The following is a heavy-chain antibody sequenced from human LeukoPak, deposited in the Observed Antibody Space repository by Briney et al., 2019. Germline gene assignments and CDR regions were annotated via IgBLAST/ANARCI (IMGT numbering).Heavy chain of an antibody. J-gene: IGHJ5*02. CDR1: GFTFSNYG. CDR2: IRYDENNK. D-gene: IGHD3-16*01. CDR3: ARELGYGWFDP. V-gene: IGHV3-30*02. Sequence: QAGGSLRLSCAASGFTFSNYGMHWVRQSPGKGLEWVAFIRYDENNKYYADSVKGRFTISRDNSKNTLYLQMNTLRTEDTAVYYCARELGYGWFDPWGQGTLVTVSS.